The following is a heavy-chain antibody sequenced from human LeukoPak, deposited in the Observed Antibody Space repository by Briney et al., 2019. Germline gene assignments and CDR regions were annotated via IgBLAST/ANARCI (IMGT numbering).Heavy chain of an antibody. CDR1: GGSISSSSYY. D-gene: IGHD2-21*01. Sequence: PSETLSLTCTVSGGSISSSSYYWGWIRQPPGKGLEWIGSIYYSGSTYYNPSLKSRVTISVDTSKNQFSLKLSSVTAADTAVYYCARVWQIYYYYYMDVWGKGTTVTVSS. CDR2: IYYSGST. V-gene: IGHV4-39*07. CDR3: ARVWQIYYYYYMDV. J-gene: IGHJ6*03.